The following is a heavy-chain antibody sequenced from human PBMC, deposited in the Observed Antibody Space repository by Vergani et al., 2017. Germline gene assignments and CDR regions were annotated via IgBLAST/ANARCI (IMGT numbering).Heavy chain of an antibody. Sequence: QVQLQESGPGLVKPSQTLSLTCTVSGGSISSGGCYWSWIRQPPGKGLEWIGYINYSGSTYYNPSLKSRVTISVDTSKNQFSLKLSSVTAADTAVYYCARDNSGYDYNWFDPWGQGTLVTVSS. CDR3: ARDNSGYDYNWFDP. D-gene: IGHD5-12*01. J-gene: IGHJ5*02. CDR2: INYSGST. CDR1: GGSISSGGCY. V-gene: IGHV4-31*03.